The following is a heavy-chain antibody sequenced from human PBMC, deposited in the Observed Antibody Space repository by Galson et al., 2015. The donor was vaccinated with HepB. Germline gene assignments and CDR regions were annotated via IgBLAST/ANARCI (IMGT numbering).Heavy chain of an antibody. CDR3: ARDYCSGGSCHLYYYYGMDV. V-gene: IGHV4-61*02. D-gene: IGHD2-15*01. J-gene: IGHJ6*02. CDR2: IYTSGST. CDR1: GGSISSGSYY. Sequence: TLSLTCTVSGGSISSGSYYWSWIRQPAGKGLEWIGRIYTSGSTNYNPSLKSRVTISVDTSKNQFSLKLSSVTAADTAVYYCARDYCSGGSCHLYYYYGMDVWGQGTTVTVSS.